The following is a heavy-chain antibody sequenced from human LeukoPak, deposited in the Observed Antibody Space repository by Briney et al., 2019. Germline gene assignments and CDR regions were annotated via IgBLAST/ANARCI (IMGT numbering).Heavy chain of an antibody. J-gene: IGHJ3*02. CDR3: AKDLTYGEYAGGDAFDI. V-gene: IGHV3-21*04. D-gene: IGHD4-17*01. CDR2: ISSTSIYI. CDR1: EFTFSSYS. Sequence: GGSLRLSCAASEFTFSSYSMNWVRQAPGKGLEWVSSISSTSIYIYYADSVKGRFTISRDNAKNSLYLQMNSLRAEDTAVYYRAKDLTYGEYAGGDAFDIWGQGTMVTVSS.